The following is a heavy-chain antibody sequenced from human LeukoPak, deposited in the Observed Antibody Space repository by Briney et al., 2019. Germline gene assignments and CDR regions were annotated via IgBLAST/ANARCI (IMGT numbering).Heavy chain of an antibody. CDR1: GFTYSRYW. CDR3: ASEIIFGSFDY. V-gene: IGHV3-7*01. J-gene: IGHJ4*02. Sequence: GGSLRLSCAASGFTYSRYWMSWVRQAPGKGLEWVANIKQDGSEKYYVDSVKGRFTISRDNSKNTLYLQMNSLRAEDTAVYYCASEIIFGSFDYWGQGTLVTVSS. CDR2: IKQDGSEK. D-gene: IGHD3-3*01.